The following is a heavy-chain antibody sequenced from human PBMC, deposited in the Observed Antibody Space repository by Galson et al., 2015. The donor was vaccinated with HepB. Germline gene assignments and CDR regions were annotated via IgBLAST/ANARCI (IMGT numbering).Heavy chain of an antibody. CDR1: GGTFSSYA. CDR3: ARDKVEGSYYYNWFDP. CDR2: IIPIFGTA. J-gene: IGHJ5*02. V-gene: IGHV1-69*13. Sequence: SVKVSCKASGGTFSSYAISWVRQAPGQGLEWMGGIIPIFGTANYAQKFQGRVTITADESTSTAYMELSSLRSEDTAVYYCARDKVEGSYYYNWFDPWGQGTLVTVSS. D-gene: IGHD3-10*01.